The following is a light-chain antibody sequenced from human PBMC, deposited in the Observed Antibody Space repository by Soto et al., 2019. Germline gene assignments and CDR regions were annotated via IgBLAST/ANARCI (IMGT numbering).Light chain of an antibody. CDR2: GAS. J-gene: IGKJ1*01. V-gene: IGKV3-20*01. Sequence: EIVLTQSPGTLSLSPGERATLSCKASQSVSSNFLAWYQRKPGHAPRLLIYGASYRATHIPYRFSGSGSGTDFTLTITRLEPEDFAVYYCQQYGTSPPTFGQGTKVEI. CDR1: QSVSSNF. CDR3: QQYGTSPPT.